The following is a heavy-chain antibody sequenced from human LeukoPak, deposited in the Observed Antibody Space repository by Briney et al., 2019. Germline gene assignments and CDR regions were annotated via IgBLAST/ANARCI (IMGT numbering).Heavy chain of an antibody. CDR1: GYSVSNYY. J-gene: IGHJ4*02. Sequence: SETLSLTCTVSGYSVSNYYWSWIRLPPEKGLEWIGYIDKSGNTNYNPALKSRLSISVDTSKNQLSLRLSSVTAADTAVYYFAXXXXXRCNXGXCYPIFDFWGQGILVTVSS. D-gene: IGHD2/OR15-2a*01. V-gene: IGHV4-59*02. CDR2: IDKSGNT. CDR3: AXXXXXRCNXGXCYPIFDF.